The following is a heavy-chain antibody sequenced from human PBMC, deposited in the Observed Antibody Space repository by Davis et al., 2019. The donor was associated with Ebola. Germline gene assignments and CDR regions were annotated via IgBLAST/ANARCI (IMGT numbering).Heavy chain of an antibody. D-gene: IGHD1-26*01. J-gene: IGHJ1*01. CDR3: ARDERYSGYLHY. CDR1: GGSFSDHY. Sequence: MPSETLSLTCAVFGGSFSDHYWSWIRQPPGKGLEWIGEINHGAITNYNPSLKSRATVSVDTSKNQFSLSLNSVTAADTAVYYCARDERYSGYLHYWGQGTLVTVSS. V-gene: IGHV4-34*09. CDR2: INHGAIT.